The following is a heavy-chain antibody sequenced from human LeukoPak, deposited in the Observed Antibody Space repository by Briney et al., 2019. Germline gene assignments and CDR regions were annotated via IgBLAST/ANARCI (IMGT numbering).Heavy chain of an antibody. V-gene: IGHV4-4*02. CDR2: IYHSGST. CDR3: ARGGPNSSGWRIDY. CDR1: GGSISSSNW. D-gene: IGHD6-19*01. J-gene: IGHJ4*02. Sequence: SETLSLTCAVSGGSISSSNWWSWVRQPPGKGLEWIGEIYHSGSTNYNPSLKSRVTISVDTSKNQFSLKLSSVTAADTAVYYCARGGPNSSGWRIDYWGQGTLVTVSS.